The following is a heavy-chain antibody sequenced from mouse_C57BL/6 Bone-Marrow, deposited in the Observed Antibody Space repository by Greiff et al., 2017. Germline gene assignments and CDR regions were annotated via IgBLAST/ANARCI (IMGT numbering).Heavy chain of an antibody. J-gene: IGHJ2*01. CDR1: GYSITSDYA. Sequence: DVKLVESGPGLVKPSQSLSLTCTVTGYSITSDYAWNWIRQFPGNKLEWMGYISYSGSTSYSPSLKRRISITRDTSKNQFFLQLNSVTTEDTATYYCSRASYYYDDSLDYWGQGTTLTVSS. CDR2: ISYSGST. D-gene: IGHD1-1*01. CDR3: SRASYYYDDSLDY. V-gene: IGHV3-2*02.